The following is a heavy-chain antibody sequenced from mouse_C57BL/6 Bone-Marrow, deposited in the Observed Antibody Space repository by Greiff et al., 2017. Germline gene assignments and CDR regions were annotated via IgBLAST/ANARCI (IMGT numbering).Heavy chain of an antibody. D-gene: IGHD1-1*01. CDR3: ASPHYYGSSSAWFAY. J-gene: IGHJ3*01. CDR2: ISNLAYSI. V-gene: IGHV5-15*01. Sequence: DVMLVESGGGLVQPGGSLKLSCAASGFTFSDYGMAWVRQAPRKGPEWVAFISNLAYSIYYADTVTGRFTISRENAKNTLYLEMSSLRSEDTAMYYCASPHYYGSSSAWFAYWGQGTLVTVSA. CDR1: GFTFSDYG.